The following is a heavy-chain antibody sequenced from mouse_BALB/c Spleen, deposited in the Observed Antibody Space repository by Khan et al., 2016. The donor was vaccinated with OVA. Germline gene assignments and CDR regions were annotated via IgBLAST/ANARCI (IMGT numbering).Heavy chain of an antibody. Sequence: EVKLEESGPGLVKPSQSLSLTCTVTGYSITRDYAWNWIRQFPGNKLEWMGYISSTGSTSYNPSLKSRISITRDTSKNQFFLQLKSVTTEDTATYYCARSLYYSYGYALDCWGRGTSVTVSS. J-gene: IGHJ4*01. V-gene: IGHV3-2*02. CDR1: GYSITRDYA. D-gene: IGHD2-12*01. CDR2: ISSTGST. CDR3: ARSLYYSYGYALDC.